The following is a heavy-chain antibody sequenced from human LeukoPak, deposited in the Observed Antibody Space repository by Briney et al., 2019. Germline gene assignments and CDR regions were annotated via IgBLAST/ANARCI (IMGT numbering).Heavy chain of an antibody. J-gene: IGHJ4*02. Sequence: SETLSLTCTVSGGSISNYYWTWIRQPPGKGLEWIGYIYYTGATSYNPSLKSRVPISVDTSKNQFSLRLTSVTAADTAVYYCARYGGSGWVIDNWGQGTLVTVSS. CDR1: GGSISNYY. CDR3: ARYGGSGWVIDN. CDR2: IYYTGAT. V-gene: IGHV4-59*08. D-gene: IGHD6-19*01.